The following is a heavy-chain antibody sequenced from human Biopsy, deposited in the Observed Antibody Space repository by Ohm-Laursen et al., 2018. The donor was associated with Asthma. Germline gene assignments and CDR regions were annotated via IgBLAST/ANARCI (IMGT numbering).Heavy chain of an antibody. V-gene: IGHV4-34*01. CDR1: PGSFSGFF. CDR2: TNERGVT. CDR3: ARGRELDV. Sequence: SDTLSLTCYVYPGSFSGFFWTWIRQSPGKGLEWIGETNERGVTNNNPSLKSRVIISIDTYWNRVSLKLTSVTAADTAVYYCARGRELDVWGQGTTVTVSS. J-gene: IGHJ6*02.